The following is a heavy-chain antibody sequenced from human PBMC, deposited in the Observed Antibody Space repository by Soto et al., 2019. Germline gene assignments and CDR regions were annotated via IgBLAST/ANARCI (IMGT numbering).Heavy chain of an antibody. CDR1: GYTFTSYY. CDR3: ARDGYYYDSSAYMYNWFDP. CDR2: INPSGGST. Sequence: QVQLVQSGAEVKKPGASVKVSCKASGYTFTSYYMHWVRQAPGQGLEWLGIINPSGGSTSYAQKCQGRVTMTRDTSTSTVYMELSSLRSEDTAVYYCARDGYYYDSSAYMYNWFDPWGQGTLVTVSS. V-gene: IGHV1-46*01. D-gene: IGHD3-22*01. J-gene: IGHJ5*02.